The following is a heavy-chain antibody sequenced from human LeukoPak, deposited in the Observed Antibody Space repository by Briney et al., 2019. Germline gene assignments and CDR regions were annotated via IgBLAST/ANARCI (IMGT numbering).Heavy chain of an antibody. CDR2: ITSGTTYI. J-gene: IGHJ4*02. D-gene: IGHD3-10*01. V-gene: IGHV3-21*01. Sequence: GGSLRLSCAASGFTFSDYNMNWVRQSPEKGLEWVSSITSGTTYIYYADSVRGRFTLSRDNAKNSLYLQMNSLRAEDTAVYYCARDDGSGSYNLDYWGQGTLVTVSS. CDR3: ARDDGSGSYNLDY. CDR1: GFTFSDYN.